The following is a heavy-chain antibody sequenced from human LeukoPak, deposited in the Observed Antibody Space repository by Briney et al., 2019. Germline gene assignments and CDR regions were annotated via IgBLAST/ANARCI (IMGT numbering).Heavy chain of an antibody. CDR3: PKAQYSYCLEPFDY. CDR2: ISYDGCNP. V-gene: IGHV3-30*18. D-gene: IGHD5-18*01. Sequence: GGSLRLSCAAAGFTFSSYGMHWVRQARGEGGEGVAVISYDGCNPYYPASVNGRFTISNDNSNHTLYLQTNSLRAEATAVYYCPKAQYSYCLEPFDYWGQGTLVTVSS. J-gene: IGHJ4*02. CDR1: GFTFSSYG.